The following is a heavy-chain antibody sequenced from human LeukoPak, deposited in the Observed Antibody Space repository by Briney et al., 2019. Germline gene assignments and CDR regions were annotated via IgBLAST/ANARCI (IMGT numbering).Heavy chain of an antibody. CDR1: GFTFSSYS. Sequence: GGSLRLSCAASGFTFSSYSMNWVRQAPGKGLEWVSSISSSSSYIYYADSVKGRFTISRDNAKNSLYLQMNSLRAEDTAVYYCARMYSSSWYNPTYFDYWGQGTLVTVSP. D-gene: IGHD6-13*01. CDR2: ISSSSSYI. J-gene: IGHJ4*02. CDR3: ARMYSSSWYNPTYFDY. V-gene: IGHV3-21*01.